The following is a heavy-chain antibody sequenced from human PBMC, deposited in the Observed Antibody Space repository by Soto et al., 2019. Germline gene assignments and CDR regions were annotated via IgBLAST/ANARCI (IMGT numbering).Heavy chain of an antibody. Sequence: SETLSLTCTVSDDSFRCAEYYWSWIRQPLGKGPEWIGYTYYNGDTKYNPALRSRVTMSEDTSKNQFSLRLSSVTAADTAVYFCARGPAYIDGWRTFDLWGRGILVTVS. CDR3: ARGPAYIDGWRTFDL. J-gene: IGHJ4*02. CDR1: DDSFRCAEYY. CDR2: TYYNGDT. D-gene: IGHD6-19*01. V-gene: IGHV4-61*08.